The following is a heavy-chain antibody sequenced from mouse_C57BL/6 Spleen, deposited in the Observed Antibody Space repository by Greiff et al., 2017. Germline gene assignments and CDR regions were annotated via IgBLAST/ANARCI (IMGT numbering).Heavy chain of an antibody. D-gene: IGHD4-1*01. CDR1: GFTFSSYA. Sequence: EVKLVESGGGLVKPGGSLKLSCAASGFTFSSYAMSWVRQPPEKRLEWVATISDGGSYTYSPDNVKGRFTISRDNAKNNLYLQMSHLKSEDTAMYYCARDRGRTGTDYFDYWGQGTTLTVSS. CDR3: ARDRGRTGTDYFDY. CDR2: ISDGGSYT. J-gene: IGHJ2*01. V-gene: IGHV5-4*01.